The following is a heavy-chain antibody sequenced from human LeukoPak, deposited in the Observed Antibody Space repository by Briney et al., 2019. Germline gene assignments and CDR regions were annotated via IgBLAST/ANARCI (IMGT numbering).Heavy chain of an antibody. D-gene: IGHD2-2*01. CDR2: IYPGDSET. CDR3: ARLPAAGAMRGDY. V-gene: IGHV5-51*01. J-gene: IGHJ4*02. CDR1: GYTFSNSI. Sequence: NHGESLKISCKGSGYTFSNSIIGWVRQMPGKGLEWMGIIYPGDSETRYSPSFQGQVTISADKSISTAYLQWSSLRASDTAMYYCARLPAAGAMRGDYWGQGTLVTVSS.